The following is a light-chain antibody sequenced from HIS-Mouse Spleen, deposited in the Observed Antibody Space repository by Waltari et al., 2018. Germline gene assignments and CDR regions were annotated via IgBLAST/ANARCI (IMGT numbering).Light chain of an antibody. CDR3: CSYAGSSTYWV. CDR1: GSDVGSDNL. V-gene: IGLV2-23*01. J-gene: IGLJ3*02. CDR2: EGS. Sequence: QSALTQPASVSGSPGQSITISCTGTGSDVGSDNLVAWYQQHPGKSPKLMIYEGSKRPSVVSNRFSGSKSGNTASLTISGLQAEDEADYYCCSYAGSSTYWVFGGGTKLTVL.